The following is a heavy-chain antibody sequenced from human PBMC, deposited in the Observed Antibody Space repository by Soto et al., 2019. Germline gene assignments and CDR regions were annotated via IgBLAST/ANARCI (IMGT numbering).Heavy chain of an antibody. Sequence: GGSLRLSCTASGFTFGDYAMSWFRQAPGKGLEWVGFIRSKAYGGTTEYAASVKGRFTISRDDSKSIAYLQMNSLKTEDTAVYYCTRGSVRAAPSLVFDYWGQGTLVTVSS. CDR2: IRSKAYGGTT. CDR3: TRGSVRAAPSLVFDY. V-gene: IGHV3-49*03. J-gene: IGHJ4*02. CDR1: GFTFGDYA. D-gene: IGHD2-15*01.